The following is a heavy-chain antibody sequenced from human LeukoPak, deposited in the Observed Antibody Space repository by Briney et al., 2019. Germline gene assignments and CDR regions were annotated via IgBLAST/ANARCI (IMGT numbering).Heavy chain of an antibody. D-gene: IGHD2-2*01. V-gene: IGHV4-59*01. CDR3: ARGMMPDWFDF. Sequence: PSETLSLTYSVSGGSINNYYWTWIRQPPGKGLEWVGYIFEIGNTNYNPSLKSRVTVSLETSKNQFSLRLNSVTAADTAVYYCARGMMPDWFDFWGQGTLVTVSS. CDR2: IFEIGNT. J-gene: IGHJ5*01. CDR1: GGSINNYY.